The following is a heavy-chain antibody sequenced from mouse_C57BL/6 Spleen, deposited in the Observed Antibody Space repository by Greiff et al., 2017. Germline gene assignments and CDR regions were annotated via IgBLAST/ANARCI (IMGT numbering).Heavy chain of an antibody. CDR2: IDPSDSDT. V-gene: IGHV1-69*01. D-gene: IGHD2-13*01. J-gene: IGHJ3*01. Sequence: VQLQQPGAELVMPGASVKLSCKASGYTFTSYWMHWVKQRPGQGLEWIGEIDPSDSDTHYNQKFKDKATLTVDKSSSTAYMQLSSLTSEDSAVYYCAREGDLAWFAYWGQGTLVTVSA. CDR3: AREGDLAWFAY. CDR1: GYTFTSYW.